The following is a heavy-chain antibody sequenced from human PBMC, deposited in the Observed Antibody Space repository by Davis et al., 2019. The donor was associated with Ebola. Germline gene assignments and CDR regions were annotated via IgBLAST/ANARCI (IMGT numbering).Heavy chain of an antibody. CDR3: ARARRSGYDSVY. CDR2: IYYSGST. V-gene: IGHV4-61*01. CDR1: GGSVSSGSYY. Sequence: MPGGSLRLPCTVSGGSVSSGSYYWSWIRQPPGKGLEWIGYIYYSGSTNYNPSLKSRVTISVDTSKNQFSLKLSSVTAADTAVYYCARARRSGYDSVYWGQGTLVTVSS. D-gene: IGHD5-12*01. J-gene: IGHJ4*02.